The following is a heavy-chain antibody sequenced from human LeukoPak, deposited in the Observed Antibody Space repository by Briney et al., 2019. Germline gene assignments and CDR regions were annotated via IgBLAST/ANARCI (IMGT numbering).Heavy chain of an antibody. J-gene: IGHJ5*02. CDR2: IYYSGST. CDR1: GGSISSYY. V-gene: IGHV4-59*01. CDR3: ARGPIYYYDSSGYSGFDP. D-gene: IGHD3-22*01. Sequence: PSETLSLTCTVSGGSISSYYWGWIRQPPGKGLEWIGYIYYSGSTNYNPSLKSRVTISVDTSKNQFSLKLSSVTAADTAVYYCARGPIYYYDSSGYSGFDPWGQGTLVTVSS.